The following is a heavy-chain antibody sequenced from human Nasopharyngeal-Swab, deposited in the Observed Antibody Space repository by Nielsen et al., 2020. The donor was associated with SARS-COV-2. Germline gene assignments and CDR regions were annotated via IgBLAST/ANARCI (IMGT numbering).Heavy chain of an antibody. CDR2: INPNSGGT. J-gene: IGHJ4*02. Sequence: ASVKVSCKASGYTFTSYYMHWVRQAPGQGLEWMGWINPNSGGTNYAQKFQGRVTMTRDTSISTAYMELSRLRSDDTAVYYCARDLIAMIVVNSGVYFDYWGQGTLVTVSS. V-gene: IGHV1-2*02. D-gene: IGHD3-22*01. CDR1: GYTFTSYY. CDR3: ARDLIAMIVVNSGVYFDY.